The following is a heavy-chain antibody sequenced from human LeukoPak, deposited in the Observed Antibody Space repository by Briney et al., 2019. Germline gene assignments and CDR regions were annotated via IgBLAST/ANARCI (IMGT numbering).Heavy chain of an antibody. CDR1: GYSIGSGYY. V-gene: IGHV4-38-2*02. J-gene: IGHJ5*02. CDR2: IYHSGST. CDR3: ARAATTVVTTHNWFDP. D-gene: IGHD4-23*01. Sequence: SETLSLTCTVSGYSIGSGYYWGWIRQPPGKGLEWIGSIYHSGSTYYNPSLKSRVTISVDTSKNQFSLKLSSVTAADTAVYYCARAATTVVTTHNWFDPWGQGTLVTVSS.